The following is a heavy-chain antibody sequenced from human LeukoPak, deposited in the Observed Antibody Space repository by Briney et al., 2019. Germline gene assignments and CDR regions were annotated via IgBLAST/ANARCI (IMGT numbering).Heavy chain of an antibody. J-gene: IGHJ5*02. CDR1: GGSISSSSHS. CDR3: AQSLGSSNWIGIWFDP. Sequence: PSETLSLTCTVSGGSISSSSHSWGWIRQPPGKGLEWTGSIFYTGRTYYNPSLKSRVTISVDTSKNQFSLKVSSVTAADTAVYYCAQSLGSSNWIGIWFDPWGQGTLVTVSS. V-gene: IGHV4-39*01. D-gene: IGHD6-13*01. CDR2: IFYTGRT.